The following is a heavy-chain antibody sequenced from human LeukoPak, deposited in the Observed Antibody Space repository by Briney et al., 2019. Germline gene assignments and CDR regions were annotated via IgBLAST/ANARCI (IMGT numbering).Heavy chain of an antibody. CDR2: ISGSGGST. CDR3: AKDASGYSSSWYRR. CDR1: GFTFSSYA. D-gene: IGHD6-13*01. J-gene: IGHJ4*02. Sequence: PGGSLRLSCAASGFTFSSYAMSWVRQAPGKGLEWVSAISGSGGSTYYAASVKGRFTISRDNSKNTLYLHMNSLRAEATAVYYCAKDASGYSSSWYRRWGQGTLVTVSS. V-gene: IGHV3-23*01.